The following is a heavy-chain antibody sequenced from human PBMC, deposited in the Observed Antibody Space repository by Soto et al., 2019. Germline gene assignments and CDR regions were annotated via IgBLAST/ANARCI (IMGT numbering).Heavy chain of an antibody. CDR1: GFTFNAYT. CDR2: ISAGGENT. J-gene: IGHJ6*02. Sequence: PVGSLRLSGVASGFTFNAYTMGWVRQAPGRGLEWVSVISAGGENTYSADSVRGRFAISRDNSMNTVYLQMDTLRAEDTAVYYCAKEWNYYGSGKNRQSYGMDVWGQGTTVTVSS. V-gene: IGHV3-23*01. CDR3: AKEWNYYGSGKNRQSYGMDV. D-gene: IGHD3-10*01.